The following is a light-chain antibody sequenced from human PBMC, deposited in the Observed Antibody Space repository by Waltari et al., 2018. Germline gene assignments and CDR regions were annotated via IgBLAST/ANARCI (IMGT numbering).Light chain of an antibody. CDR1: SSHIGRNF. Sequence: QSVLTQPPSVSGTPGPRVPISCSGSSSHIGRNFVYWYQQLPGTAPRLLMARNDRRPSGVPDRFSGSKSGTSASLAISGLRSDDEADYFCVTWDDSVSAVLFGGGTKLTVL. J-gene: IGLJ2*01. CDR2: RND. V-gene: IGLV1-47*01. CDR3: VTWDDSVSAVL.